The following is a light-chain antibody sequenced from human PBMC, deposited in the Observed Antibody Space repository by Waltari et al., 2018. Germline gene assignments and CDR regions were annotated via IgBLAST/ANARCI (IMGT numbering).Light chain of an antibody. J-gene: IGKJ5*01. CDR3: QQYNSYPHT. Sequence: DIQMTQSPSSLSASVGDRVTITCRASQGFSNYLVWFQQKPGKASKSLIYAASSLQSGVTSKFSGSGSGTEFTLTISSMQPEDFATYYCQQYNSYPHTFGQGTRLEIK. CDR1: QGFSNY. V-gene: IGKV1-16*02. CDR2: AAS.